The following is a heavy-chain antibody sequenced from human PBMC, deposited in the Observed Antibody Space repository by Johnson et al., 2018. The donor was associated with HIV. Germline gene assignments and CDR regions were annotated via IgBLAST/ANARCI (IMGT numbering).Heavy chain of an antibody. Sequence: VQLVESGGGLVHPGGSLRLSCAASGFTVSNYGMHWVRQAPGKGLEWVAVISYDGSNKYYADSVKGRFTISRDNSKNSLYLQMNSLRAEDTAVYYCARTPSLPGAFDIWGQGTMVTVSS. CDR2: ISYDGSNK. V-gene: IGHV3-30*03. J-gene: IGHJ3*02. CDR3: ARTPSLPGAFDI. CDR1: GFTVSNYG.